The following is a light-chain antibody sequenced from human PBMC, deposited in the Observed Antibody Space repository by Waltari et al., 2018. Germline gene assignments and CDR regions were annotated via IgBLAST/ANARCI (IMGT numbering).Light chain of an antibody. V-gene: IGLV2-14*01. Sequence: QSALTQPASVSGSPGQSITISCTGTSSDVGGYNHVSWYQQDPGKVPKLIIYDVSERPSGVSDRFSGSKSGNTASLTISGVQAEDENDYYCSSYTNINTLIFGGGTKLTVL. CDR3: SSYTNINTLI. J-gene: IGLJ2*01. CDR1: SSDVGGYNH. CDR2: DVS.